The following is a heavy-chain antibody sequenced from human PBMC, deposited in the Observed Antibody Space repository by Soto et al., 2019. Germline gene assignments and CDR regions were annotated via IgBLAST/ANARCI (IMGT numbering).Heavy chain of an antibody. J-gene: IGHJ3*02. V-gene: IGHV3-72*01. Sequence: EVQLVESGGGLVQPGGSLRLSCAVSGFTFSDHYMDWVRQAPGKGLEWIGRTRDQANSHTTEYAASVTGRFTISRDDSKNSLYLQMNSLRTEDTAVYYCTSVYCTGGSCWTSAFDIWGQGTMVTVSS. D-gene: IGHD2-15*01. CDR2: TRDQANSHTT. CDR3: TSVYCTGGSCWTSAFDI. CDR1: GFTFSDHY.